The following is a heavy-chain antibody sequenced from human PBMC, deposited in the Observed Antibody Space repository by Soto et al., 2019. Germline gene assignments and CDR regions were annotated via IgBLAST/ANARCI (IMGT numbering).Heavy chain of an antibody. J-gene: IGHJ5*02. Sequence: ASVKVSCKASGYTFTSYAMHWVRQAPGQRLEWMGWINAGNVNTKYSQKFQGRVTITRDTSASTAYMELSSLRSEDTAVYYCARDLEEYSGYDFLVFDPWGQGTLVTVSS. CDR3: ARDLEEYSGYDFLVFDP. D-gene: IGHD5-12*01. V-gene: IGHV1-3*01. CDR2: INAGNVNT. CDR1: GYTFTSYA.